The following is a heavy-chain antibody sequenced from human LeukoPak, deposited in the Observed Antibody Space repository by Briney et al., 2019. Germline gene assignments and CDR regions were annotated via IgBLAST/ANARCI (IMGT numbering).Heavy chain of an antibody. CDR1: GXSFASYC. CDR3: VRRHSGHDGDY. J-gene: IGHJ4*02. V-gene: IGHV5-51*01. Sequence: KTGESLKISFKGSGXSFASYCIGWVRQMPGKGLEWMGIIYPGDSDTRYSPSFQGQVTISADKSISTAYLQWSSLKASDTAMYYCVRRHSGHDGDYWGQGTLVTVSS. CDR2: IYPGDSDT. D-gene: IGHD5-12*01.